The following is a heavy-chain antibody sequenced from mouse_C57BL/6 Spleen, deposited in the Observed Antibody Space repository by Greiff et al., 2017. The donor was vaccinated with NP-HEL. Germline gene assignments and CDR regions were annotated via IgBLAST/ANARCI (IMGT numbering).Heavy chain of an antibody. CDR1: GYAFSSYW. CDR2: IYPGDGDT. J-gene: IGHJ4*01. D-gene: IGHD1-1*02. Sequence: VKLMESGAELVKPGASVKISCKASGYAFSSYWMNWVKQRPGKGLEWIGQIYPGDGDTNYNGKFKGKATLTADKSSSTAYMQLSSLTSEDSAVYFCAREGGYYAMDYWGQGTSVTVSS. CDR3: AREGGYYAMDY. V-gene: IGHV1-80*01.